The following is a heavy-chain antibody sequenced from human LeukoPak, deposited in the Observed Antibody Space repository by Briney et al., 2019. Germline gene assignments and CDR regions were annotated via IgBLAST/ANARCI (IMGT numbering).Heavy chain of an antibody. CDR2: IDPSDYYT. Sequence: GESLKISCEGSGYSFTSYWISWVRQMPGKGLEWMGRIDPSDYYTNYSPSFQGHVTFSADKSISTAYLQWSSLKASDTAMYYCARRNRNSWYSFDYWGQGSLVTVSS. V-gene: IGHV5-10-1*01. CDR1: GYSFTSYW. CDR3: ARRNRNSWYSFDY. D-gene: IGHD6-13*01. J-gene: IGHJ4*02.